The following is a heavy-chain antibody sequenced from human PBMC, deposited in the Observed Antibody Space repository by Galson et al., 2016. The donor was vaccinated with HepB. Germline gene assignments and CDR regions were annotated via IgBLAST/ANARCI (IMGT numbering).Heavy chain of an antibody. V-gene: IGHV3-30*03. CDR1: GFTFRRYG. J-gene: IGHJ4*02. CDR2: ISYDAKNV. CDR3: AADATTIVTAFDY. Sequence: SLRLSCAASGFTFRRYGIHWVRQAPGKGLEWVAKISYDAKNVYYAESLRGRSAISRDYSKNALYLEMNSLRVEDTAVYYCAADATTIVTAFDYWGQGILVTVSS. D-gene: IGHD2-21*02.